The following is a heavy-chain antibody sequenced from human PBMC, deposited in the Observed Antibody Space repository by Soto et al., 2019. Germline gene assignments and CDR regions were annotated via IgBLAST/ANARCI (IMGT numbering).Heavy chain of an antibody. D-gene: IGHD6-19*01. V-gene: IGHV4-59*08. Sequence: SETLSLTCTVSGGSISSYYWSWIRQPPGKGLEWIGYIYYSGSTNYSPSLKSRVTISVDTSKNQFSLKLSSVTAADTAVYYCARRGIAVAGDYNYYYYMDVWGKGTTVTVSS. CDR1: GGSISSYY. CDR3: ARRGIAVAGDYNYYYYMDV. CDR2: IYYSGST. J-gene: IGHJ6*03.